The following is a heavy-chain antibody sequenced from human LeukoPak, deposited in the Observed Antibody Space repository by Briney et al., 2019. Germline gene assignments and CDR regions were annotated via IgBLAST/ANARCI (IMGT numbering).Heavy chain of an antibody. J-gene: IGHJ5*02. CDR3: ARCSMERRFLEWNWFDP. D-gene: IGHD3-3*01. CDR1: GFTFSSYA. CDR2: ISGSGGST. V-gene: IGHV3-23*01. Sequence: GGSLRLSCAASGFTFSSYAMSWVRQAPGKGLEWVSAISGSGGSTSYAQKFQGRVTMTRDTSTSTVYMELSSVRSEDTAVYYCARCSMERRFLEWNWFDPWGQGTLVTVSS.